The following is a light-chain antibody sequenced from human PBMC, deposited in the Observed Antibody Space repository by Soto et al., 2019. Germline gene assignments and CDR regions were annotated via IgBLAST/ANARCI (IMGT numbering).Light chain of an antibody. CDR3: SSYTDNSTLV. CDR1: NSDVGGYNY. Sequence: QSALTQPASVSGSPGQSITISCTGTNSDVGGYNYVSWYQQHPDKAPKLMLYEVSNRPSGVSNRFSGSKSGNTASLTISGLQTEDGADHYCSSYTDNSTLVFGTGTKV. CDR2: EVS. V-gene: IGLV2-14*01. J-gene: IGLJ1*01.